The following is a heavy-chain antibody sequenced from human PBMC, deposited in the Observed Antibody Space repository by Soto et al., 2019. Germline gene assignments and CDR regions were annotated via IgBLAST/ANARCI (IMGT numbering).Heavy chain of an antibody. V-gene: IGHV4-39*01. J-gene: IGHJ4*02. D-gene: IGHD3-22*01. Sequence: PSETLSLTCSVSGGSISSSSYYWGWIRQPPGKGLEWIGSIYYSGTTYYIPSLKSRVTISVDTSKNQFSLKLNSVTAADTAVYYCARHPSYYYDGSGYPHFDYWGQGTLVTVS. CDR1: GGSISSSSYY. CDR3: ARHPSYYYDGSGYPHFDY. CDR2: IYYSGTT.